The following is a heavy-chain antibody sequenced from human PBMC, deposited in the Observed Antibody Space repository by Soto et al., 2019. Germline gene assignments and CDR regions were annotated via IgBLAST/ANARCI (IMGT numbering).Heavy chain of an antibody. J-gene: IGHJ6*02. Sequence: HPGGSLRLSCAASGFTFSSYAMHWVRQAPGKGLEWVAVISYDGSNKYYADSVKGRFTISRDNSKNTLYLQMNSLRAEDTAVYYCARDRAVRGVIVAGYYYYYGMYVWGQGTTVTVSS. V-gene: IGHV3-30-3*01. CDR2: ISYDGSNK. CDR1: GFTFSSYA. CDR3: ARDRAVRGVIVAGYYYYYGMYV. D-gene: IGHD3-10*01.